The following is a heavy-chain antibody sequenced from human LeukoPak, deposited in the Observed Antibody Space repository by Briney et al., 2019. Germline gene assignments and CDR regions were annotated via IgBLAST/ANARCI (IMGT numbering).Heavy chain of an antibody. Sequence: PSETLSLTCTVSGGSISSYYWNWIRQPPGKGLEWIGYIHYNGNNNYNPSLKSRVTMSVDTSKNQFSLKLSSVNATDTAVYYCARGSKDYYYDSSGYYYAAGWGQGTLVTVSS. D-gene: IGHD3-22*01. J-gene: IGHJ4*02. CDR1: GGSISSYY. V-gene: IGHV4-59*01. CDR3: ARGSKDYYYDSSGYYYAAG. CDR2: IHYNGNN.